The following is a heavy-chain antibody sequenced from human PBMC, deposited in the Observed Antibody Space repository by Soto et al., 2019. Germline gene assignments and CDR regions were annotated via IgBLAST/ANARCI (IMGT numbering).Heavy chain of an antibody. CDR1: GFTFSNHI. Sequence: QVQLVESGGGVVQPGGSLRLSCAVSGFTFSNHIMHWVRQAPGKGLEWVALISSDGSNRYYADSVKGRFTTSRDNAKNTRDVQINRLRVEDTAVYYWARDDVIGSDCDLDDWGQGALVTVSS. CDR2: ISSDGSNR. V-gene: IGHV3-30-3*01. J-gene: IGHJ4*02. CDR3: ARDDVIGSDCDLDD. D-gene: IGHD1-26*01.